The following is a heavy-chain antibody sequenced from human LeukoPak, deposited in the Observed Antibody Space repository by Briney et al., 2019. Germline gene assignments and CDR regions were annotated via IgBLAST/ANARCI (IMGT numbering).Heavy chain of an antibody. J-gene: IGHJ4*02. CDR1: GFTLSSYG. D-gene: IGHD6-19*01. CDR2: IWYDGSNK. CDR3: SRDLGGGWYAPDY. V-gene: IGHV3-33*01. Sequence: PGRSLRLSCAASGFTLSSYGMHWVRQAPGKGLEWVAVIWYDGSNKYYADSVKGRFTISRDNSKNTLYLQMNSLRAEDTAVYYCSRDLGGGWYAPDYWGQGTLVTVSS.